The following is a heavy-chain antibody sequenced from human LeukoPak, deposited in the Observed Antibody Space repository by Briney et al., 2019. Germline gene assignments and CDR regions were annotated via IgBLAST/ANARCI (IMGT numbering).Heavy chain of an antibody. D-gene: IGHD4-17*01. V-gene: IGHV3-23*01. CDR2: IGGSGGST. J-gene: IGHJ4*02. CDR1: GFTFRSFA. CDR3: TKDLPDYGDYIEGY. Sequence: GGSLRLSCAASGFTFRSFAMSWVRQAPGKGLEWVSTIGGSGGSTNYADSVKGRFTFSRDNSKNTLSLQMNSLRVEDTAVYYCTKDLPDYGDYIEGYWGQGTLVTVSS.